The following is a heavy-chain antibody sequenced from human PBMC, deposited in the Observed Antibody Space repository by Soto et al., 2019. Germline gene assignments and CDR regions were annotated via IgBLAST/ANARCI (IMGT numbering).Heavy chain of an antibody. CDR2: IYYSGST. V-gene: IGHV4-61*05. CDR1: GGSISSSTYY. CDR3: ARYAYSSGWPSFDY. Sequence: SETLSLTCTVSGGSISSSTYYWGWMRQPPGKGLEWIGYIYYSGSTNYNPSLKSRVTISVDTSKNQFSLKLSSVTAADTAVYYCARYAYSSGWPSFDYWGQGTLVTVSS. D-gene: IGHD6-19*01. J-gene: IGHJ4*02.